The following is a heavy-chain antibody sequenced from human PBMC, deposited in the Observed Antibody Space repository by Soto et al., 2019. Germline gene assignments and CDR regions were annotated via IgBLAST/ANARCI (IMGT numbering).Heavy chain of an antibody. V-gene: IGHV3-74*01. CDR1: EFTFNVYW. CDR3: VRDRGQPDAFDI. Sequence: EVQLVESGGGLVQPGGSLRLSCAASEFTFNVYWVHWVRQAPGKGLVWVAHMNRDGTNINYADSVKGRFTISRDHAKNALYLQMNSLSVEDTAVYYCVRDRGQPDAFDIWGQGTVVTVSA. CDR2: MNRDGTNI. D-gene: IGHD1-1*01. J-gene: IGHJ3*02.